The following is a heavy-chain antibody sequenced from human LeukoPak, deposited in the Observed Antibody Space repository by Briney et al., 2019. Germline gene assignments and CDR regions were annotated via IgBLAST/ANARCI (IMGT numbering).Heavy chain of an antibody. D-gene: IGHD3-16*01. CDR2: IKPDGSEK. CDR1: GITFSNYW. Sequence: PGGSLRLSCEVSGITFSNYWMTWVRQAPGKGLELVATIKPDGSEKYYGDSVEDRFTISRDNARNSLYLQMNSLRVEDTAVYYCASQSYARFDPWGQGTLVTVSS. J-gene: IGHJ5*02. CDR3: ASQSYARFDP. V-gene: IGHV3-7*01.